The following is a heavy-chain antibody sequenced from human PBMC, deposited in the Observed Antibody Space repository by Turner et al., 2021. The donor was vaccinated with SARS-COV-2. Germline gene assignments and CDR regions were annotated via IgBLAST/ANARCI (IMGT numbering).Heavy chain of an antibody. D-gene: IGHD4-4*01. CDR3: AKQQGLYSNPMYYFDY. Sequence: QVQLVESGGGVVQPGRSLRLSCAASGFTFSSYGMHWVRQAPGKGLEWVAVTSYDGSNKYYADSVKGRFTISRDNSKNTLYLQMNSLRAEDTAVYHCAKQQGLYSNPMYYFDYWGQGTLVTVSS. V-gene: IGHV3-30*18. J-gene: IGHJ4*02. CDR1: GFTFSSYG. CDR2: TSYDGSNK.